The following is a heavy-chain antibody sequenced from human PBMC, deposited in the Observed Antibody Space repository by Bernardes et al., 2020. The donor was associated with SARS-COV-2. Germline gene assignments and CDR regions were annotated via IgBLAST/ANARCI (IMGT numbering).Heavy chain of an antibody. Sequence: SETLSLTCDVSGGFTSPYDWRWIRQSPGRGLEWIGYIYNSGNTDYNPSLESRVTISVDMFKNRLSLKLSSLTAADTAVYYCARGGYCSGRRCPLDHWSQGILVTVTS. CDR1: GGFTSPYD. J-gene: IGHJ4*02. D-gene: IGHD2-15*01. V-gene: IGHV4-59*08. CDR2: IYNSGNT. CDR3: ARGGYCSGRRCPLDH.